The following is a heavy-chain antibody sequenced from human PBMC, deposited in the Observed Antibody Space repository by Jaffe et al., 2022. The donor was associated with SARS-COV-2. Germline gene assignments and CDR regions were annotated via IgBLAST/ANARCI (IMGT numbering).Heavy chain of an antibody. CDR3: AREFRGYMPHTTDALDI. Sequence: QEQLVQSGAEVKKPGASVKVSCKASGYSLTAYYMHWVRQAPGQRLEWMGWINPTTGDTNSAQRFQGRVTMTTDTSISAAYMELTSLRSDDTAVYYCAREFRGYMPHTTDALDIWGQGTLVTVSS. CDR1: GYSLTAYY. V-gene: IGHV1-2*02. D-gene: IGHD3-10*01. J-gene: IGHJ3*02. CDR2: INPTTGDT.